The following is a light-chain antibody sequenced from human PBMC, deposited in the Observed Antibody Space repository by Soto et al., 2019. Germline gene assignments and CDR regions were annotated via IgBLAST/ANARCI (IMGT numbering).Light chain of an antibody. CDR1: SGHNSYI. CDR3: ETWDSNTVV. J-gene: IGLJ2*01. Sequence: PVLTQSSSASASLGSSVKLTCTLSSGHNSYIVAWHQQQPGKAPRYLMKLEGSGSYNKGSGVPDRFSGSSSGADRYLTVSNLQSEDEADYYCETWDSNTVVFGGGTKLTVL. V-gene: IGLV4-60*03. CDR2: LEGSGSY.